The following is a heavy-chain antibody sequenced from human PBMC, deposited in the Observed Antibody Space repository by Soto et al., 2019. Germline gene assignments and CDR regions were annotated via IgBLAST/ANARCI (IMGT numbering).Heavy chain of an antibody. CDR2: ISSSSSYI. D-gene: IGHD2-15*01. CDR3: ARDGKYCSGGSCYGNFDY. J-gene: IGHJ4*02. V-gene: IGHV3-21*01. CDR1: GFTFSSYS. Sequence: EVQLVESGEGLVQPGGSLRLSCAASGFTFSSYSMNWVRQAPGKGLEWVSSISSSSSYIYYADSVKGRFTISRDNAKNSLYLQMNSLRAEDTAVYYCARDGKYCSGGSCYGNFDYWGQGTLVTVSS.